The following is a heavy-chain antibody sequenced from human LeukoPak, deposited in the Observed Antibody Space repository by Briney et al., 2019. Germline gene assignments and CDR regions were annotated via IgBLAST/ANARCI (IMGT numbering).Heavy chain of an antibody. V-gene: IGHV7-4-1*02. CDR2: INPNTGNP. Sequence: ASVKVSCKASGGTFSSYAISWVRQAPGQGLEWMGWINPNTGNPTYAQASTGRFVFSLDTSVSTAYLQISSLNTEDTAVYYCAIDQPVAGVSNFDSWGQGTLVTVSS. CDR3: AIDQPVAGVSNFDS. CDR1: GGTFSSYA. D-gene: IGHD6-19*01. J-gene: IGHJ4*02.